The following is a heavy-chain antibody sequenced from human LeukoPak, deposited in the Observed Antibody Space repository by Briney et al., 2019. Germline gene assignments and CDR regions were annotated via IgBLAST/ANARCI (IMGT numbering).Heavy chain of an antibody. CDR2: LWYDGSSR. CDR1: GFTFSDYG. D-gene: IGHD6-19*01. Sequence: GGSLRLSCAASGFTFSDYGMHWVRQAPGKGLEWVAVLWYDGSSRYYADSVKGRLTISRDNSKNTLFLQMNSLRAEDSAVYYCARPYYSSAWYGDAFDIWGQGTMVTVSS. V-gene: IGHV3-33*01. CDR3: ARPYYSSAWYGDAFDI. J-gene: IGHJ3*02.